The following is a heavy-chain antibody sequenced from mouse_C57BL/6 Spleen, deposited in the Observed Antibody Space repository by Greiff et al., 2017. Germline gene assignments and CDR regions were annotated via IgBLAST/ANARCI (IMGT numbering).Heavy chain of an antibody. V-gene: IGHV2-2*01. CDR2: IWSGGST. CDR3: ARSMITPYWYFDV. CDR1: GFSLTSYG. J-gene: IGHJ1*03. D-gene: IGHD2-4*01. Sequence: VKLVESGPGLVQPSQSLSITCTVSGFSLTSYGVHWVRQSPGKGLEWLGVIWSGGSTDYNAAFISRLSISKDNSKSQVVFKMNSLQADDTAIYYCARSMITPYWYFDVWGTGTTVTVSS.